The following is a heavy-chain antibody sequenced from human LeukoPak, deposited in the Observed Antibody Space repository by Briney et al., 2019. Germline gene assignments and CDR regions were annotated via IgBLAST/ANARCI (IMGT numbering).Heavy chain of an antibody. V-gene: IGHV1-8*03. CDR2: MNPDNGNT. CDR1: GYSFTNYA. J-gene: IGHJ4*02. Sequence: ASVKVSCKASGYSFTNYAINWVRQASGQGLEWMGWMNPDNGNTAYAQKFQGRVTITTNSSESTAYMELSSLRSEDTAVYYCVAYASGSFDYWGQGTLVSVSS. CDR3: VAYASGSFDY. D-gene: IGHD6-19*01.